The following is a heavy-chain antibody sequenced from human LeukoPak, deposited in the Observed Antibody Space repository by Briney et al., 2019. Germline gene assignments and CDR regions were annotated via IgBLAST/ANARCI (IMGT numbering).Heavy chain of an antibody. J-gene: IGHJ4*02. D-gene: IGHD6-19*01. CDR3: ARIAVTGGGYFDY. CDR2: TRNKAHSFTT. CDR1: GFTFSDHY. Sequence: GGSLRLSCAASGFTFSDHYVDWVRQAPGEGLEWVGRTRNKAHSFTTEYAASVKGRFTISRGDSKNSLYLQMNSLKTEDTAVYYCARIAVTGGGYFDYWGQGTLVTVSS. V-gene: IGHV3-72*01.